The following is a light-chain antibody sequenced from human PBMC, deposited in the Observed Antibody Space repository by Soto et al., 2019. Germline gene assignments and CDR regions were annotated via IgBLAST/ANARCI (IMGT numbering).Light chain of an antibody. CDR1: QSISSA. J-gene: IGKJ1*01. V-gene: IGKV1-5*03. CDR3: QQYKSYPRT. Sequence: DIQMTQSPSTLSASVGDRVTITCRANQSISSALVWYQQKPGKAPNLLIYKASSLESGVPLRFSGSGSGTEFTLTISSLQPEDFATYYCQQYKSYPRTFGQGTKVEIK. CDR2: KAS.